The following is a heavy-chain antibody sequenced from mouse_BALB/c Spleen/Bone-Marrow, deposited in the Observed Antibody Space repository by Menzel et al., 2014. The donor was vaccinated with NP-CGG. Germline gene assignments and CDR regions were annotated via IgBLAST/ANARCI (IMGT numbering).Heavy chain of an antibody. CDR3: ARGGNDLDY. CDR1: GFTFTDYY. CDR2: IRNKANGYTT. J-gene: IGHJ2*01. V-gene: IGHV7-3*02. D-gene: IGHD2-3*01. Sequence: DVKLVESGGGLVQPGGSLRLSCATSGFTFTDYYMSWVRQPPGKAPEWLGFIRNKANGYTTEYSASVKGRFTISRDNSQSILYLQMNTLRAEDSATYYCARGGNDLDYWGQGTTLTVSS.